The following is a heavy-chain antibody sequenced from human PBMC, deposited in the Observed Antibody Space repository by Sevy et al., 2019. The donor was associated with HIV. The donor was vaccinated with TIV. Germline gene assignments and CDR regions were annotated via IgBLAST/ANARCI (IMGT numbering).Heavy chain of an antibody. CDR1: GFTFSSYW. J-gene: IGHJ5*02. D-gene: IGHD2-2*02. Sequence: GGSLRLSCVASGFTFSSYWMSWVRQAPGKGLEWVANIKQDGSEKYYVDSVEGRFTISRDNAKNSLYLQMNSLRAEDTAVYYCARASDIVVVPAAIFGWFDPWGQGTLVTVSS. V-gene: IGHV3-7*01. CDR2: IKQDGSEK. CDR3: ARASDIVVVPAAIFGWFDP.